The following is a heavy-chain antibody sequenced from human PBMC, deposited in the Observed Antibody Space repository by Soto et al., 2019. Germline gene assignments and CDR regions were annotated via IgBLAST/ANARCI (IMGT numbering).Heavy chain of an antibody. Sequence: EVQLLESGGGLVQPGGSLRLSCAASGFTFSTFAMSWVRQAPGKGLEWVSGITGGIYTYYADSVKGRFTISRDNSRNTLYLQMDSLRVEDTAVYHCAKDYGDNSVLFDYWGQGTLVTVSS. D-gene: IGHD4-17*01. CDR2: ITGGIYT. CDR3: AKDYGDNSVLFDY. J-gene: IGHJ4*02. V-gene: IGHV3-23*01. CDR1: GFTFSTFA.